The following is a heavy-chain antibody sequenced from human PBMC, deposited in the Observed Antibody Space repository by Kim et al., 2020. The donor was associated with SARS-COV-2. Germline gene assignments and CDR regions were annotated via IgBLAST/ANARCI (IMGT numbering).Heavy chain of an antibody. J-gene: IGHJ3*02. CDR3: ARPRWPHAFDI. CDR2: IYYSGST. CDR1: GGSISSYY. Sequence: SETLSLTCTVSGGSISSYYWSWIRQPPGKGLEWIGYIYYSGSTNYNPSLKSRVTISVDTSKNQFSLKLSSVTAADTAVYYCARPRWPHAFDIWGQGTMVTVSS. V-gene: IGHV4-59*01.